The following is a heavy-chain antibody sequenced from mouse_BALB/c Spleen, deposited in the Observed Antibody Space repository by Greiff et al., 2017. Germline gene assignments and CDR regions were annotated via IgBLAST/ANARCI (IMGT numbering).Heavy chain of an antibody. Sequence: EVKLVESGGGLVKPGGSLKLSCAASGFTFSSYAMSWVRQTPEKRLEWVATISSGGSYTYYPDSVKGRFTISRDNAKNTLYLQMSSLRSEDTAMYYCARRDYGYFMDYWGQGTSVTVSS. CDR1: GFTFSSYA. D-gene: IGHD1-2*01. CDR3: ARRDYGYFMDY. J-gene: IGHJ4*01. V-gene: IGHV5-9-3*01. CDR2: ISSGGSYT.